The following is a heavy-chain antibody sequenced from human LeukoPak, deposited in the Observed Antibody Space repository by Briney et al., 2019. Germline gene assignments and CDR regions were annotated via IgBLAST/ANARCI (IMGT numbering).Heavy chain of an antibody. CDR2: ISTYYGNT. V-gene: IGHV1-18*01. CDR1: GYTFTSFG. Sequence: ASVKVSCKASGYTFTSFGVAWVRQDPGQGLEWMGWISTYYGNTNYAQKLQGRVSMTTDTSTSTAYMELKSLRSDDTAVYYCARYEPAGTPVGYWGQGTLVTVSS. J-gene: IGHJ4*02. D-gene: IGHD6-13*01. CDR3: ARYEPAGTPVGY.